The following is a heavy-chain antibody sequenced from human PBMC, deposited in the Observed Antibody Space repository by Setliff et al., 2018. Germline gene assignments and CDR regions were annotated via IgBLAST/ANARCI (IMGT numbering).Heavy chain of an antibody. Sequence: SETLSLTCSVSAGSVSSSSYYWGWIRQPPGKGLEWIGSIHGSGTTYYNPSLKSRVTISIDTAKNHFSLTLSSVTAADTATYYCARLCRGVTFACDVFDVWGPGTLVTVSS. CDR2: IHGSGTT. D-gene: IGHD2-21*02. V-gene: IGHV4-39*07. CDR1: AGSVSSSSYY. J-gene: IGHJ3*01. CDR3: ARLCRGVTFACDVFDV.